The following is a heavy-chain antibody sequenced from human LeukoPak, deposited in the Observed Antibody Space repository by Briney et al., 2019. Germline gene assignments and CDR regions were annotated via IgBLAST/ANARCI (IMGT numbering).Heavy chain of an antibody. CDR2: IYYSGST. J-gene: IGHJ4*02. Sequence: SETLSLTCTVSGGSISSYYWSWIRQPPGKGLEWIGYIYYSGSTNYNPSLKSRVTISVDTSKNQFSLKLSFVTAADTAVYYCARSICGGDCYHEYYFDYWGQGTLVTVSS. CDR1: GGSISSYY. V-gene: IGHV4-59*01. CDR3: ARSICGGDCYHEYYFDY. D-gene: IGHD2-21*02.